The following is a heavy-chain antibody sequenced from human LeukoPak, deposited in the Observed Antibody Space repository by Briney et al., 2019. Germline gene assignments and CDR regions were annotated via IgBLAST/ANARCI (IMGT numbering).Heavy chain of an antibody. CDR1: GYTFTSYD. CDR3: ARSTQRWLQFSLSY. J-gene: IGHJ4*02. Sequence: ASVKVSCKASGYTFTSYDINWVRQATGQGLEWMGWMNPNSGNTGYAQKFQGRVTMTRNTSISTAHMELSSLRSEDTAVYYCARSTQRWLQFSLSYWGQGTLVTVSP. D-gene: IGHD5-24*01. CDR2: MNPNSGNT. V-gene: IGHV1-8*01.